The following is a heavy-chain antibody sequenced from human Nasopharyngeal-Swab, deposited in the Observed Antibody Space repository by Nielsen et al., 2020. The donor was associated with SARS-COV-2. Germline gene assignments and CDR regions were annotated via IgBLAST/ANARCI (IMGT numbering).Heavy chain of an antibody. J-gene: IGHJ4*02. Sequence: SVKVSCKASGGSFSTYAFSWVRQAPGQGLEWMGGIIPSFSRGNYAQKFQDRVTITVDEATSTAYMELSSLRSEDTAVYYCARDVHGGSWVFDYWGQGTLVTVSS. CDR3: ARDVHGGSWVFDY. CDR1: GGSFSTYA. V-gene: IGHV1-69*13. D-gene: IGHD2-15*01. CDR2: IIPSFSRG.